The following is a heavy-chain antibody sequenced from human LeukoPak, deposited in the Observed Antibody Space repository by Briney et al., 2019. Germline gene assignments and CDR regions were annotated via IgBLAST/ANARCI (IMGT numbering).Heavy chain of an antibody. Sequence: SETLSLTCTVSGGSISSSSYYWGWIRQPPGKGLEWIGSIYYSGSTYYNPSLKSRVTISVDTSKNQFSLKLSSVTAADTAVYYCARSLGSGPPFNYWGQGTLVTVSS. J-gene: IGHJ4*02. CDR1: GGSISSSSYY. CDR2: IYYSGST. D-gene: IGHD3-16*01. CDR3: ARSLGSGPPFNY. V-gene: IGHV4-39*07.